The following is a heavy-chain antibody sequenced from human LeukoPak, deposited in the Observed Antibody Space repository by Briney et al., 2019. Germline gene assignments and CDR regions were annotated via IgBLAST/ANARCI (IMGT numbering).Heavy chain of an antibody. CDR2: IYFSGST. CDR1: GCSIRSYY. CDR3: ARSYDTNFDY. J-gene: IGHJ4*02. V-gene: IGHV4-59*01. D-gene: IGHD3-3*01. Sequence: SETLSLTCTGSGCSIRSYYWSWIRQPPGKGLEWIGYIYFSGSTSYNPSLKSRVTISVDRSKNQFSLKLSSVAAADTAVYYCARSYDTNFDYWGQGTLVTVSS.